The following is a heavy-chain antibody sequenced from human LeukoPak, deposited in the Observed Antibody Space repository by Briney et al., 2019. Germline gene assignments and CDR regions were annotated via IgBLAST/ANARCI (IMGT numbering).Heavy chain of an antibody. Sequence: PSETLSLTCAVYGGSFGGYYWSWIRQPPGKGLEWIGEINHSGSTNYNPSLKSRVTISVDTSKNQFSLKLSSVTAADTAVYYCARTLGYCSSTSCYFAEYFQHWGQGTLVTVSS. J-gene: IGHJ1*01. D-gene: IGHD2-2*01. V-gene: IGHV4-34*01. CDR1: GGSFGGYY. CDR2: INHSGST. CDR3: ARTLGYCSSTSCYFAEYFQH.